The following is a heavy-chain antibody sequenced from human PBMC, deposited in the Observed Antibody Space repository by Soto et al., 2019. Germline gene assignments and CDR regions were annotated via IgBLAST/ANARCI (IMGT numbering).Heavy chain of an antibody. J-gene: IGHJ5*02. Sequence: QVQLVQSGAEVKKPGASVKVSCKASGYTFTSYYMHWVRQAPGQGLEWMGIINPSGGSTSYAQKFQGRVTMTRDTSTSTVYMELSSLRSEDTAVYYCARDPLGYCSGGSCLRHHWFDPWGQGTLVTVSS. V-gene: IGHV1-46*01. CDR2: INPSGGST. CDR3: ARDPLGYCSGGSCLRHHWFDP. CDR1: GYTFTSYY. D-gene: IGHD2-15*01.